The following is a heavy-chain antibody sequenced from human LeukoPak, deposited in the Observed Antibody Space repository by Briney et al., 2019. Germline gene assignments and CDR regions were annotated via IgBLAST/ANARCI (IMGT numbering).Heavy chain of an antibody. Sequence: GASVKLSCKASGYTFTGYYMHWVRQAPGQGLEWMGRINPNSGGTNYAQKFQGRVTMTRDTSISTAYMELSRHRSDDTAGYYCASLVRNHYYMDLWGKGTTVTVSS. CDR2: INPNSGGT. J-gene: IGHJ6*03. D-gene: IGHD3-16*02. V-gene: IGHV1-2*06. CDR1: GYTFTGYY. CDR3: ASLVRNHYYMDL.